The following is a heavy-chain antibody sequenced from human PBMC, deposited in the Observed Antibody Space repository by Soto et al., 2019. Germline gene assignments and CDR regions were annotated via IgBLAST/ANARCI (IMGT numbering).Heavy chain of an antibody. CDR3: ASSRFMAGFDY. CDR2: IYSGGST. D-gene: IGHD3-3*01. V-gene: IGHV3-66*01. J-gene: IGHJ4*02. CDR1: GFTVSSNY. Sequence: PGGSLRLSCAASGFTVSSNYMSWVRQAPGKGLEWVSVIYSGGSTYYADSVKGRFTISRDNSKNTLYLQMNSLRAEDTAVYYCASSRFMAGFDYWGQGTLVTVSS.